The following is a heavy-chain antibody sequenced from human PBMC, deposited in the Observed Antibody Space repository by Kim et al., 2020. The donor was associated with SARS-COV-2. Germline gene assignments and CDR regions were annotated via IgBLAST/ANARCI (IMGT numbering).Heavy chain of an antibody. CDR1: GFFVSGNY. Sequence: GGSLRLSCAASGFFVSGNYMSWVRQSARKGLEWVAVIYIGGNTFYADSVKGRFTISRDNSKNTLYLQMSSLRAADTAVYYCARTGTLGFGAGTYSPPNSWGQGPLFTVSS. V-gene: IGHV3-66*01. CDR2: IYIGGNT. CDR3: ARTGTLGFGAGTYSPPNS. J-gene: IGHJ4*02. D-gene: IGHD3-10*01.